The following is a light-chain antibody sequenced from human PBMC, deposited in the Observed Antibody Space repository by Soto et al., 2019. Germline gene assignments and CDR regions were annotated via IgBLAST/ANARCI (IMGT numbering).Light chain of an antibody. CDR1: QTISNY. Sequence: IVMTQSPATLSVSPGERATLSCRASQTISNYLAWNQQKPGQAPRLLISGASTRATGIPARFSGSGSGTDFTLTISSLQSEDFAVYYCLQYNNWPPWTFGQGTKVDIK. V-gene: IGKV3-15*01. CDR2: GAS. J-gene: IGKJ1*01. CDR3: LQYNNWPPWT.